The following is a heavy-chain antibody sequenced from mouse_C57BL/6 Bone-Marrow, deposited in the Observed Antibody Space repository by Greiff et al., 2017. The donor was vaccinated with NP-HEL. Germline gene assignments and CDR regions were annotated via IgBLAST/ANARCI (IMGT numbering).Heavy chain of an antibody. Sequence: QVQLQQSGAELVRPGTSVKVSCKASGYAFTNYLIEWVKQRPGQGLEWIGVINPGSGGTNYNEKFKGKATLTADKSSSTAYMQLSSLASEDSAVYFGARGATTVVARYFDVWGTGTTVTVSS. CDR2: INPGSGGT. CDR1: GYAFTNYL. CDR3: ARGATTVVARYFDV. J-gene: IGHJ1*03. V-gene: IGHV1-54*01. D-gene: IGHD1-1*01.